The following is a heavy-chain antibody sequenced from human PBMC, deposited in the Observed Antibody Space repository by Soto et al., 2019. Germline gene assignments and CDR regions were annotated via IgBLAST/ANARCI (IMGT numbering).Heavy chain of an antibody. CDR3: AGYNWNYYFDP. CDR2: IYHSGST. CDR1: GGSVRDGSYY. Sequence: SETLSLTCTVSGGSVRDGSYYWAWLRQPPGKGLEWIGHIYHSGSTIYNPSLKSRVTIAIDTSKSQFSLNLNSMTAADTAVYYCAGYNWNYYFDPWGKGTLVTVPQ. J-gene: IGHJ5*02. D-gene: IGHD1-7*01. V-gene: IGHV4-61*01.